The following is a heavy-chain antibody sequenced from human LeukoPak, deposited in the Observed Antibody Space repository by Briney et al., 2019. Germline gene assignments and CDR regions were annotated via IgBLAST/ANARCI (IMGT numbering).Heavy chain of an antibody. Sequence: GGSLRLSCAASGIIISEFGMSWVRQAPGKGLEWVATVLGSGVPTYYAESVQGRFTISRDNSKNTLYLQMNSLRAEDTAVYYCAKRVLGGYGFTFDYWGQGTLVTVSS. CDR1: GIIISEFG. J-gene: IGHJ4*02. CDR3: AKRVLGGYGFTFDY. V-gene: IGHV3-23*01. D-gene: IGHD5-18*01. CDR2: VLGSGVPT.